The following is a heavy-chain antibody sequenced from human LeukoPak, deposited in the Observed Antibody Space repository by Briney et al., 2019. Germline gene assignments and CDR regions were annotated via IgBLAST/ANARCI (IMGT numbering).Heavy chain of an antibody. CDR3: ARHSSYYYGSGSYLFDY. D-gene: IGHD3-10*01. Sequence: SETLSLTCTVSGGSISSSSYYWGWIRQPPGKGLEWIGSIYYSGSTYYNPSLKSRVTISVDTSKNQFSLKLSSVTAADTAVYYCARHSSYYYGSGSYLFDYWGQGTLVTVSS. CDR2: IYYSGST. J-gene: IGHJ4*02. CDR1: GGSISSSSYY. V-gene: IGHV4-39*01.